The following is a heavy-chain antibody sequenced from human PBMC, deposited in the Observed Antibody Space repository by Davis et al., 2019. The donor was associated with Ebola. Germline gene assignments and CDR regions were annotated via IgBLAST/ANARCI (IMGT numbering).Heavy chain of an antibody. CDR1: GGSFSGYY. J-gene: IGHJ4*02. V-gene: IGHV4-34*01. D-gene: IGHD1-7*01. CDR3: ARGLRYNWNYAHLDY. CDR2: INHSGST. Sequence: PSETLSLTCAVYGGSFSGYYWSWIRQPPGKGLEWIGEINHSGSTNYNPSLKSRVTISVDTSKNQFSLKLSSVTAADTAVYYCARGLRYNWNYAHLDYWGQGTLVTVSS.